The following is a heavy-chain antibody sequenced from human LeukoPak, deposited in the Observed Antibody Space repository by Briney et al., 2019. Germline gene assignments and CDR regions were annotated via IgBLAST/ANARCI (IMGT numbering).Heavy chain of an antibody. D-gene: IGHD6-13*01. CDR3: AKDVYSSSWFSHYYYYGMGV. J-gene: IGHJ6*02. CDR1: GFTFSSYG. Sequence: PGGSLRLSCAASGFTFSSYGMHWVRQAPGKGLEWVAVISYDGSNKYYADSVKGRFTISRDNSKNTLYLQMNSLRAEDTAVYYCAKDVYSSSWFSHYYYYGMGVWGQGTTVTVSS. CDR2: ISYDGSNK. V-gene: IGHV3-30*18.